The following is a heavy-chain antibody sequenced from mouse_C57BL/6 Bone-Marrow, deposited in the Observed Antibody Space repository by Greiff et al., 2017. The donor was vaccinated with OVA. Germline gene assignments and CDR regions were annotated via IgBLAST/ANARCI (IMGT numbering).Heavy chain of an antibody. D-gene: IGHD1-1*01. V-gene: IGHV2-5*01. CDR2: IWRGGST. CDR3: AKNQGGSSYPYYFDY. CDR1: GFSLTSYG. Sequence: QVQLKQSGPGLVQPSQSLSITCTVSGFSLTSYGVHWVRQSPGKGLEWLGVIWRGGSTDYNAAFMSRLSITKDNSKSQVFFKMNSLQADDTAIYYCAKNQGGSSYPYYFDYWGQGTTLTVSS. J-gene: IGHJ2*01.